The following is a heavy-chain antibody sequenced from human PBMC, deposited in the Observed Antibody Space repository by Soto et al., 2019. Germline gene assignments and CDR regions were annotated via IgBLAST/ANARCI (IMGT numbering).Heavy chain of an antibody. J-gene: IGHJ6*02. CDR1: GGSISSGGYY. V-gene: IGHV4-31*01. Sequence: QVQLQESGPGLVKPSQTLSLTCTVSGGSISSGGYYWSWIRQHPGKGLEWIGYTYYSGTTYYNPYLKSPVSISVGLSNNQFSLKLTSVDAADTAVSYCPRPSSISISAVVKYHYYYYDMDVWGQGTTVTVSS. CDR2: TYYSGTT. CDR3: PRPSSISISAVVKYHYYYYDMDV. D-gene: IGHD2-21*01.